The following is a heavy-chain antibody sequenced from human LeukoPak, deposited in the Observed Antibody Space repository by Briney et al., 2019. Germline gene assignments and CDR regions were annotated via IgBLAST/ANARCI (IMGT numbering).Heavy chain of an antibody. CDR3: ASAKLIGATVTTLGY. CDR2: ISGSGGST. CDR1: GFTVTSSY. J-gene: IGHJ4*02. V-gene: IGHV3-23*01. D-gene: IGHD4-17*01. Sequence: GGSLRLSCAASGFTVTSSYMSWVRQAPGKGLEWVSAISGSGGSTYYADSVKGRFTISRDNSKNTLYLQMNSLRAEDTAVYYCASAKLIGATVTTLGYWGQGTLVTVSS.